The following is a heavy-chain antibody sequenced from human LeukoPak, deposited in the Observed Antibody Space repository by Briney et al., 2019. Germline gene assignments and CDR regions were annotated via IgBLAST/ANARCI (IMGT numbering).Heavy chain of an antibody. V-gene: IGHV1-3*01. CDR3: ARTSPGLYYYGMDV. J-gene: IGHJ6*02. CDR2: INAGNGNT. CDR1: GYTFINYA. Sequence: GASVKVSCKASGYTFINYAVHWVRRAPGQRLEWMGWINAGNGNTKYSQKFQDRVTITRDTSASTAYMELSSLRSEDTAVYYCARTSPGLYYYGMDVWGQGTTVTVSS.